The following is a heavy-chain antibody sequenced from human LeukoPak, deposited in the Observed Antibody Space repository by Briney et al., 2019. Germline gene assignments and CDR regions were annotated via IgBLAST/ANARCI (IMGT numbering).Heavy chain of an antibody. Sequence: SETLSLTCAVYGGSFSGYYWSWIRQPPGKGLEWIGEINHSGSTNYNPSLKSRVTMSVDTSKNQFSLKLSSVTAADTAVYCCARKWGSSSWFDYWGQGTLVTVSS. J-gene: IGHJ4*02. D-gene: IGHD6-13*01. V-gene: IGHV4-34*01. CDR3: ARKWGSSSWFDY. CDR2: INHSGST. CDR1: GGSFSGYY.